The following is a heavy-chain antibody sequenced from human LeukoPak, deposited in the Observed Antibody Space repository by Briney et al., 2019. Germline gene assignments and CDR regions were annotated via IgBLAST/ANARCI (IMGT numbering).Heavy chain of an antibody. D-gene: IGHD3-9*01. J-gene: IGHJ4*02. CDR2: IYYSGST. Sequence: SETLSLTCTVSGDSISSYYWSWIRQPPGKGLEWIGYIYYSGSTNYNPSLKSRVTISVDTSKNQFSLKLSSVTAADTAVYYCARDFGGNTIFLGWDYWGQGTLVTVSS. V-gene: IGHV4-59*01. CDR3: ARDFGGNTIFLGWDY. CDR1: GDSISSYY.